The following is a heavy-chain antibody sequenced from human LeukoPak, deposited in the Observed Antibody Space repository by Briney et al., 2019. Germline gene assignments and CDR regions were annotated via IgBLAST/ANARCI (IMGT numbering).Heavy chain of an antibody. Sequence: GGSLRLSCAASGFTFSSYAMTWVRQAPGKGLEWVSAITGSGSSTYYADSVKGRFTISRDNSKNTIYVQMNSLRAEDTALYYCAKVRWELRGPSFDYWGQGTLVTVSS. V-gene: IGHV3-23*01. CDR3: AKVRWELRGPSFDY. CDR1: GFTFSSYA. D-gene: IGHD1-26*01. J-gene: IGHJ4*02. CDR2: ITGSGSST.